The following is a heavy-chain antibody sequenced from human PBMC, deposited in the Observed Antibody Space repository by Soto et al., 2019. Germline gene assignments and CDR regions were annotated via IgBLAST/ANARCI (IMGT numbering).Heavy chain of an antibody. Sequence: SETLSLTCTVSGGSISSGGYYWSWIRQHPGKGLEWIGYIYYSGSTYYNPSPKSRVTISVDTSKNQFSLKLSSVTAADTAVYYCARDGRSGYLFWGQGTLVTVSS. CDR3: ARDGRSGYLF. CDR1: GGSISSGGYY. V-gene: IGHV4-31*02. J-gene: IGHJ4*02. D-gene: IGHD3-3*01. CDR2: IYYSGST.